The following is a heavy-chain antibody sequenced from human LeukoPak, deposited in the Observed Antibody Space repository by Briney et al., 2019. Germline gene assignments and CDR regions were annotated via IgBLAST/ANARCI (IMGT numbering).Heavy chain of an antibody. J-gene: IGHJ4*02. CDR3: ARVRAATTIDY. V-gene: IGHV3-53*01. CDR2: IYSGGST. Sequence: GGSLRLSCAASGFAVSSNYMSWVRQAPGKGLEWVSVIYSGGSTYYADSVKGRFTISRDNSKNTLYLQMNSLRAEDTAVYYCARVRAATTIDYWGQGTLVTVSS. CDR1: GFAVSSNY. D-gene: IGHD2-15*01.